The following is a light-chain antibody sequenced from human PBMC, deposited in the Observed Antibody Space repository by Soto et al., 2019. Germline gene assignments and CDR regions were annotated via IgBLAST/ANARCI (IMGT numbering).Light chain of an antibody. CDR3: QQYGASVT. CDR1: QGVSSSY. J-gene: IGKJ3*01. CDR2: GAS. V-gene: IGKV3-20*01. Sequence: EIVLTQSPGTLSLSPGEGATLSCRASQGVSSSYLAWYQHKPGQAPRLLIYGASSRASGIPDRFSGSGSGTDFTLTINRLEPEDFAVYYCQQYGASVTFGPGPKVDLK.